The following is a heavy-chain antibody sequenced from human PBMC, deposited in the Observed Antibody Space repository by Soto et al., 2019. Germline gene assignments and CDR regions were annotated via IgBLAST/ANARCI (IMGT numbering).Heavy chain of an antibody. CDR1: GFTVSSNY. J-gene: IGHJ6*03. CDR2: IYSGGST. D-gene: IGHD4-17*01. V-gene: IGHV3-66*01. CDR3: ARVGVGDYGYYYYYMDV. Sequence: GGSLRLSCAASGFTVSSNYMSWVRQAPGKGLEWVSVIYSGGSTYYADSVKGRFTISRDNSKNTLYLQMNSLRAEDTAVYYCARVGVGDYGYYYYYMDVWGKGTTVTVSS.